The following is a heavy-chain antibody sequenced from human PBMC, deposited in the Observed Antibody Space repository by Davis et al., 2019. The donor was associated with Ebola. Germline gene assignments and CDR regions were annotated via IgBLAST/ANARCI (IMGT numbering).Heavy chain of an antibody. CDR1: GGSVSSGSYY. J-gene: IGHJ6*03. D-gene: IGHD5-12*01. Sequence: SETLSLTCTVSGGSVSSGSYYWSWIRQPPGKGLEWIGYISYSGSTNYSPSLKSRVSISVETSKNRFSLNLSSATAADTAVYYCARHRGGVVAATPLSYPYYMDVWSKGTTVTVSS. CDR2: ISYSGST. V-gene: IGHV4-61*01. CDR3: ARHRGGVVAATPLSYPYYMDV.